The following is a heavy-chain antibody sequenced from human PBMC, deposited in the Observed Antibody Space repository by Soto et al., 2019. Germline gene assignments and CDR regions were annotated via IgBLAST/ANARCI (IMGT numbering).Heavy chain of an antibody. J-gene: IGHJ6*03. V-gene: IGHV1-18*01. CDR2: ISAYNGNT. CDR3: TRLWFGESRAVYYMDV. D-gene: IGHD3-10*01. CDR1: GYTFTSYG. Sequence: QVPLVQSGAEVKKPGASVKVSCKASGYTFTSYGISWVRQAPGQGLEWMGWISAYNGNTNYAQKLQGRVTMTTDTSTSTAYMELRSLRSDDTAVYYCTRLWFGESRAVYYMDVWGKGTTVTVSS.